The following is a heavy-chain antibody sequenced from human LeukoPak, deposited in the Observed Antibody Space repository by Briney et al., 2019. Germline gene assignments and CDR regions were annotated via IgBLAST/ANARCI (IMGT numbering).Heavy chain of an antibody. J-gene: IGHJ4*02. V-gene: IGHV3-30-3*01. D-gene: IGHD1-26*01. CDR3: ARESKPGSYRYFYYFDY. Sequence: GRSLRLSCAASGFTFSSYAMHWVRQAPGKGLEWVAVISYDGSNKYYADSVKGRFTISRDNSKNTLYLQMNSLRAEDTAAYYCARESKPGSYRYFYYFDYWGQGTLVTVSS. CDR1: GFTFSSYA. CDR2: ISYDGSNK.